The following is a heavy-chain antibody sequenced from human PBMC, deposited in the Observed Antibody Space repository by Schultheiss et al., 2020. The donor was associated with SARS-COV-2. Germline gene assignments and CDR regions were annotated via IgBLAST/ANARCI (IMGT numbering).Heavy chain of an antibody. CDR2: IKQDGSEK. J-gene: IGHJ5*02. D-gene: IGHD3-3*01. CDR1: GFTFSSYW. CDR3: ARERKVLRFLDL. Sequence: GGSLRLSCAASGFTFSSYWMSWVRQAPGKGLEWVANIKQDGSEKYCVDSVKGRFTISRDNAKNSLYLHMNSLRVEDMAVYYCARERKVLRFLDLWGQGTLVTVSS. V-gene: IGHV3-7*03.